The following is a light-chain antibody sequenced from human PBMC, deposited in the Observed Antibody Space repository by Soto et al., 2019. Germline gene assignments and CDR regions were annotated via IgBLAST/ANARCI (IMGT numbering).Light chain of an antibody. V-gene: IGKV3-15*01. J-gene: IGKJ1*01. CDR1: QSVGTK. CDR3: QQYGSSGT. Sequence: IVMTQSPATLSVSPGERANLSCRASQSVGTKLAWYQQTPGQAPRLLIYGASNRATGVPARISGSVSGTEFTLTIASLQSEDFAVYYCQQYGSSGTFGQGTKVDIK. CDR2: GAS.